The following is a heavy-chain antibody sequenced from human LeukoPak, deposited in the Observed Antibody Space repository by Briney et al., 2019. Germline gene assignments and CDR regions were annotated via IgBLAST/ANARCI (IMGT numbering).Heavy chain of an antibody. CDR3: ARHLYYYYYYYMDV. J-gene: IGHJ6*03. CDR2: INHSGST. Sequence: PSETLSLTCAVYGGSFSGYYWSWIRQPPGKGLEWIGEINHSGSTNYNPSLKSRVTISVDTSKNQFSLKLSSVTAADTAVYYCARHLYYYYYYYMDVWGKGTTVTISS. CDR1: GGSFSGYY. V-gene: IGHV4-34*01.